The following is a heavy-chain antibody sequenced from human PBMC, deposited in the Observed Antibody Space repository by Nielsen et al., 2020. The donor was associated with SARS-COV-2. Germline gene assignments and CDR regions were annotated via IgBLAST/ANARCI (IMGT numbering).Heavy chain of an antibody. V-gene: IGHV1-46*01. CDR1: GYSFTTYS. D-gene: IGHD3-22*01. CDR3: ARDSSGTYRRVDY. CDR2: INPTNGGT. Sequence: ASVKVSCKASGYSFTTYSMHWVRQAPGQGLEWMGLINPTNGGTTYAQKFQGRVTMTRDTSTSTVYMELSSPRSDDTAVYYCARDSSGTYRRVDYWGQGTLVTVSS. J-gene: IGHJ4*02.